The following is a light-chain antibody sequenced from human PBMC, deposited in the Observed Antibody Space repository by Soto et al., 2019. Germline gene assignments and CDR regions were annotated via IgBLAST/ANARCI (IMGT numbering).Light chain of an antibody. CDR2: SNN. Sequence: QAVVTQPPSASGTPGQRFTISCSGSSSNIGSNYVYWYQQLPGTAPKLLIYSNNQRPSGVPDRFSGSKSGTSASLAISGLRSEDEADYYCAAWDDSLSGPNWVFGGGTKLTVL. CDR1: SSNIGSNY. J-gene: IGLJ3*02. CDR3: AAWDDSLSGPNWV. V-gene: IGLV1-47*02.